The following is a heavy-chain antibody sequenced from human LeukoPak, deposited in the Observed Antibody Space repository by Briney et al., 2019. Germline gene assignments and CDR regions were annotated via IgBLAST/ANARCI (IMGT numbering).Heavy chain of an antibody. V-gene: IGHV3-7*03. CDR2: IKQDGSEK. CDR1: GFTFSRFW. D-gene: IGHD4-17*01. J-gene: IGHJ6*03. CDR3: ARQVADYGDYVHYYYYYYMDV. Sequence: GGSLRLSCAASGFTFSRFWMSWVRQAPGKGLEWVANIKQDGSEKYYVDSVKGRFTISRDNAKNSLYLQMNSLRAEDTAVYYCARQVADYGDYVHYYYYYYMDVWGKGTTVTVSS.